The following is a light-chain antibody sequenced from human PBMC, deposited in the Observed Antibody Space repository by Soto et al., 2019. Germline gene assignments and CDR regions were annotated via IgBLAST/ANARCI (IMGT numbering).Light chain of an antibody. CDR2: DAS. CDR3: QQYDSVLGT. J-gene: IGKJ1*01. CDR1: QTISHW. Sequence: DIQMTQSPSSLSASGGDRVSITCRASQTISHWLAWYQQKPGKAPKFLIYDASSLESGVPSRFSGSGSGTEFTLTISSLQPDDFATYYCQQYDSVLGTFGPGTKV. V-gene: IGKV1-5*01.